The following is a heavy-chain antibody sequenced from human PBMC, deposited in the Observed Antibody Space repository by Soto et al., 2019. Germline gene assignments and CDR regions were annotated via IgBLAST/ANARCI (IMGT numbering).Heavy chain of an antibody. CDR2: IYYSGST. CDR3: ARDRIIGTTFSYYYYGMHG. D-gene: IGHD1-20*01. V-gene: IGHV4-31*03. J-gene: IGHJ6*02. CDR1: GGSISSGGYY. Sequence: SETLSLTCTVSGGSISSGGYYWSWIRQHPGKGLEWIGYIYYSGSTYYNPSLKSRVTISVDTSKNQFSLKLSSVTAADTAVYYCARDRIIGTTFSYYYYGMHGWGQGIMVTVSS.